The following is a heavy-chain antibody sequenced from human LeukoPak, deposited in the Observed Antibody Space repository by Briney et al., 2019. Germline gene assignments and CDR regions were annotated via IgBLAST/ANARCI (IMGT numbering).Heavy chain of an antibody. CDR3: AGEGDYAFDP. Sequence: GGSLRLSCAASGFTFSGSAMHWVRQPTGKGLEWVSYISSSGSTIYYADSVKGRFTISRDNAKNSLYLQMNSLRAEDTAVYYCAGEGDYAFDPWGQGTLVTVSS. J-gene: IGHJ5*02. CDR1: GFTFSGSA. CDR2: ISSSGSTI. D-gene: IGHD4-17*01. V-gene: IGHV3-48*04.